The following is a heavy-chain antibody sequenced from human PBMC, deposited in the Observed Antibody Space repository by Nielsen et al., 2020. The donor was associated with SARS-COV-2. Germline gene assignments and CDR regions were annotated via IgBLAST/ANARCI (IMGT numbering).Heavy chain of an antibody. V-gene: IGHV3-74*01. CDR3: ARERNDFWSGYYTGSYYYGMDV. CDR1: GFTFSSYW. J-gene: IGHJ6*02. D-gene: IGHD3-3*01. Sequence: GESLKISCASSGFTFSSYWMHWVRQAPGKGLVWVSRINSDGSSTSYADSVKGRFTISRDNAKNTLYLPMNSLRAEDTAVYYCARERNDFWSGYYTGSYYYGMDVWGQGTTVTVSS. CDR2: INSDGSST.